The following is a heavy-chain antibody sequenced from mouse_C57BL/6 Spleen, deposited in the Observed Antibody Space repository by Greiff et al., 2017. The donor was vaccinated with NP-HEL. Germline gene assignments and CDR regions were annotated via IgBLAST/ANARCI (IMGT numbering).Heavy chain of an antibody. CDR2: ISYDGSN. CDR3: ARDLTTVVATGYFDV. V-gene: IGHV3-6*01. Sequence: EVKLQESGPGLVKPSQSLSLTCSVTGYSITSGYYWNWIRQFPGNKLEWMGYISYDGSNNYNPSLKNRISITRDTSKNQFFLKLTSVTTEDTATYYCARDLTTVVATGYFDVWGTGTTVTVSS. D-gene: IGHD1-1*01. J-gene: IGHJ1*03. CDR1: GYSITSGYY.